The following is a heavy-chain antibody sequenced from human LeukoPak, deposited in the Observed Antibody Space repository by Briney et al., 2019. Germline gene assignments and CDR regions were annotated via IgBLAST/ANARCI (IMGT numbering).Heavy chain of an antibody. CDR2: IIPILGIA. CDR1: GGTFSSYA. Sequence: ASVKVSCKASGGTFSSYAISWVRQAPGQGLEWMGRIIPILGIANYAQKFQGRVTITADESTSTAYMELSSLRSEDTAVYYCARASGYYDSSGYYRFDYWGQGTLVTVSS. V-gene: IGHV1-69*04. CDR3: ARASGYYDSSGYYRFDY. J-gene: IGHJ4*02. D-gene: IGHD3-22*01.